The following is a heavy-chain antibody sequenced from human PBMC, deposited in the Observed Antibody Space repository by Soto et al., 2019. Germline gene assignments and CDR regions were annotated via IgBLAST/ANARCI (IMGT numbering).Heavy chain of an antibody. CDR2: INDDGIST. J-gene: IGHJ4*02. Sequence: GGSLRLSCAASGFTFSMYWMHWVRQVPGKGPEWVSRINDDGISTNYADSVKGRFTISRDNAKNTLYLQMNALRVEDTAVYYCTRGPRSTSTGTGAFWGQGTLVTVS. CDR1: GFTFSMYW. D-gene: IGHD1-1*01. V-gene: IGHV3-74*01. CDR3: TRGPRSTSTGTGAF.